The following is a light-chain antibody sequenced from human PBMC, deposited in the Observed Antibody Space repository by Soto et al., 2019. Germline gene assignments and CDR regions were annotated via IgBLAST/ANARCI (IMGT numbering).Light chain of an antibody. V-gene: IGKV3-20*01. J-gene: IGKJ1*01. CDR2: GAS. CDR3: QQCSSSPPT. Sequence: EIGLTQPPDTLYLSPGERATLSCRDSQTMSDDCLVWYQQRGGQAPRLLIQGASSRVTGVPDRFSRSGSGTDFTLTINGLQPEDLAVYFCQQCSSSPPTFGQATKV. CDR1: QTMSDDC.